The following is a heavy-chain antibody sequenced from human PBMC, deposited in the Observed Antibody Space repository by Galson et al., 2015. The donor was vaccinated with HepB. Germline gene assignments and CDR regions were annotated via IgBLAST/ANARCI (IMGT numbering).Heavy chain of an antibody. D-gene: IGHD6-19*01. CDR1: GGSISSYY. CDR3: AGIRPARAGWHYWYFDL. CDR2: IYYSGST. V-gene: IGHV4-59*08. J-gene: IGHJ2*01. Sequence: ETLSLTCTVSGGSISSYYWSWIRQPPGKGLEWLGYIYYSGSTNYNPSLKSRVTISVDTSKNQFSLKLRSVTAADTAVDYCAGIRPARAGWHYWYFDLWGRGTLVTVSS.